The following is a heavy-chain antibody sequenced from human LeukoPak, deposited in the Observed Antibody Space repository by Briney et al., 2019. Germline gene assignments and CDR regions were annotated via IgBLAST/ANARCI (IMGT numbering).Heavy chain of an antibody. CDR2: ISSSSTSI. J-gene: IGHJ3*01. CDR1: GFTFSDYF. D-gene: IGHD3-22*01. CDR3: ASVITMIV. V-gene: IGHV3-48*01. Sequence: GGSLRLSCAASGFTFSDYFMNWVRQAPGKGLEWVSYISSSSTSIYYADSVKGRFTISRDNAKNSLYLQMNSLRAEDTAVYYCASVITMIVWGQGTMVTVSS.